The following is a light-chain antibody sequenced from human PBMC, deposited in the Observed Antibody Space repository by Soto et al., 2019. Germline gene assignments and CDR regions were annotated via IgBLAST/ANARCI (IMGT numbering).Light chain of an antibody. Sequence: QSVLTQPPPVSAAPGQKGTISRPWSSSTIGNNYVSWYQQLPGTAPKLLIYDNNKRPSGIPDRFSGSKSGTSATLGITGLQTGDDSDYYCATWDNSLCAVVFGGGTKVTVL. CDR2: DNN. V-gene: IGLV1-51*01. CDR3: ATWDNSLCAVV. CDR1: SSTIGNNY. J-gene: IGLJ2*01.